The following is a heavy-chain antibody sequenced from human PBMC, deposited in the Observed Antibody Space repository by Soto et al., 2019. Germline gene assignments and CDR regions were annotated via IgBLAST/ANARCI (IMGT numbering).Heavy chain of an antibody. D-gene: IGHD2-21*01. V-gene: IGHV4-31*03. Sequence: QVQLQESGPGLVKPSETLSLTCTVSGGSISSGGYYWSWIRQHPGKGLEWIGDIYYSGSTYYNPSPXSXXTISVDTSKNHFSLKLTSVTAADTAVYYCARSLCPWGQGTLVTVSS. CDR2: IYYSGST. CDR3: ARSLCP. CDR1: GGSISSGGYY. J-gene: IGHJ5*02.